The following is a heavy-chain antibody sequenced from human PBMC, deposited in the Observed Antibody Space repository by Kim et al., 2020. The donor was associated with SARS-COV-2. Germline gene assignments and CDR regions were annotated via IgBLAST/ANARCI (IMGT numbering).Heavy chain of an antibody. D-gene: IGHD5-12*01. J-gene: IGHJ4*02. CDR3: AALGRWLQCVDY. V-gene: IGHV4-39*07. Sequence: SHTPTLPGRVTISDATSKNQFSLKLSSVTAADTAVYYCAALGRWLQCVDYWGQGTLVTVSS.